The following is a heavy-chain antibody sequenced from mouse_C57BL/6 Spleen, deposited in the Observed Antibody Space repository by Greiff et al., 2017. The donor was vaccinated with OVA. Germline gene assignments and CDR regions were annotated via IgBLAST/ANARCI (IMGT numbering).Heavy chain of an antibody. CDR3: AKRGFITTVVADWYFDV. V-gene: IGHV2-9*01. Sequence: VKLMESGPGLVAPSQSLSITCTVSGFSLTSYGVDWVRQPPGKGLEWLGVIWGGGSTNYNSALMSRLSISKDNSKSQVFLKMNSLQTDDTAMYYCAKRGFITTVVADWYFDVWGTGTTVTVSS. CDR1: GFSLTSYG. D-gene: IGHD1-1*01. J-gene: IGHJ1*03. CDR2: IWGGGST.